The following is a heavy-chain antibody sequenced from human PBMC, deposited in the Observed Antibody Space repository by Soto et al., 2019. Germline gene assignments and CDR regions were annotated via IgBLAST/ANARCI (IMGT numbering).Heavy chain of an antibody. D-gene: IGHD2-15*01. CDR3: ARETGYCSGGSCYSDGMDV. CDR2: IYYSGST. Sequence: PSETLSLTCTVSGGSISSGGYYWSWIRQHPGKGLEWIGYIYYSGSTYYNTSLKSRVTISVDTSKNQFYLKLSSVTAADTAVYYCARETGYCSGGSCYSDGMDVWGQGTTVTVSS. CDR1: GGSISSGGYY. V-gene: IGHV4-31*03. J-gene: IGHJ6*02.